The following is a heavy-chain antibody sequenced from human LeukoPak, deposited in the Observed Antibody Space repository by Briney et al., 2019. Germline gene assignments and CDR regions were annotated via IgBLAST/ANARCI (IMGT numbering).Heavy chain of an antibody. V-gene: IGHV3-48*04. Sequence: GGSLRLSCAASGFTFSSYGMNWVRQAPGKGLEWVSYISTSGSTKYYADSVKGRFTISRDNAKNSLYLQMNSLRAEDTAVYYCARGSGYSAWGQGTLVTVSS. CDR3: ARGSGYSA. CDR1: GFTFSSYG. J-gene: IGHJ5*02. CDR2: ISTSGSTK. D-gene: IGHD3-22*01.